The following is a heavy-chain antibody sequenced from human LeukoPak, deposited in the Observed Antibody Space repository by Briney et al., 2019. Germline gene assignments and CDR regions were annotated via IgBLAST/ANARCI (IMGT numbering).Heavy chain of an antibody. D-gene: IGHD1-26*01. CDR2: IYYSGST. J-gene: IGHJ4*02. V-gene: IGHV4-59*01. CDR3: ARRLSGSKCFDY. Sequence: PSETLSLTCTVSGGSISSYYWSWIRQPPGKGLEWIGYIYYSGSTNYNPSLKSRVTISVDTSKNQFSLKLSSVTAADTAVYYCARRLSGSKCFDYWGQGTLVTVSS. CDR1: GGSISSYY.